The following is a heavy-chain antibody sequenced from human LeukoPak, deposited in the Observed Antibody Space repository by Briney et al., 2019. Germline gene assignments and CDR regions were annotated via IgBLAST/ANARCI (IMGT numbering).Heavy chain of an antibody. CDR1: GGSFSGYY. V-gene: IGHV4-34*01. Sequence: ASETLSLTCAVYGGSFSGYYWSWIRQPPGKGLEWIGEINHSGSTNYNPSLKSRVTISVDTSKNQFSLKLSSVTAADMAVYYCARDPMVRGVIQSLYYYGMDVWGQGTTVTVSS. CDR3: ARDPMVRGVIQSLYYYGMDV. CDR2: INHSGST. J-gene: IGHJ6*02. D-gene: IGHD3-10*01.